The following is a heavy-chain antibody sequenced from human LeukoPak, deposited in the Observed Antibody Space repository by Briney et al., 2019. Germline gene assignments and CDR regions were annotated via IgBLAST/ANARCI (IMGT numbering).Heavy chain of an antibody. CDR3: ASGDYGDPPLNY. J-gene: IGHJ4*02. V-gene: IGHV4-59*01. CDR1: GGSISSYF. CDR2: IYDSGST. Sequence: SETLSLTCTVSGGSISSYFWSWIRQPPGKGLEWIGYIYDSGSTNYNPSLKSRVTISVDTSKNQFSLKLSSVTAADTAVYYCASGDYGDPPLNYWGQGTLVTVSS. D-gene: IGHD4/OR15-4a*01.